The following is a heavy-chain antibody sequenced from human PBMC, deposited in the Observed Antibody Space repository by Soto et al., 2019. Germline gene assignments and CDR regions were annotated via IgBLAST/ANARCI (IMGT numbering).Heavy chain of an antibody. D-gene: IGHD2-15*01. Sequence: GASVKVSCKASGYTFTGYYMHWVRQAPGQGLEWMGWINPNSGGTNYAQKFQGRVTMTRDTSLSTAYMELSRLRSDDTAVYYCARDIVVVVAATYYGMDVWGQGTTVTVSS. V-gene: IGHV1-2*02. CDR3: ARDIVVVVAATYYGMDV. J-gene: IGHJ6*02. CDR1: GYTFTGYY. CDR2: INPNSGGT.